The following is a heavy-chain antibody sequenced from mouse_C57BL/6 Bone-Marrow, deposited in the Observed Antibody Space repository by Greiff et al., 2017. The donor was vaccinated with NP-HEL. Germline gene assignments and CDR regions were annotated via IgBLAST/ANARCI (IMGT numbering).Heavy chain of an antibody. Sequence: EVQLQQSGAELVRPGASVKLSCTASGFNIKDDYMHWVKQRPEQGLEWIGWIDPENGDTEYASKFQGKATITADTSSNTAYLQLSSLTSEDTAVYYCGFYYGSSPAWFAYWGQGTLVTVSA. CDR1: GFNIKDDY. D-gene: IGHD1-1*01. CDR2: IDPENGDT. J-gene: IGHJ3*01. CDR3: GFYYGSSPAWFAY. V-gene: IGHV14-4*01.